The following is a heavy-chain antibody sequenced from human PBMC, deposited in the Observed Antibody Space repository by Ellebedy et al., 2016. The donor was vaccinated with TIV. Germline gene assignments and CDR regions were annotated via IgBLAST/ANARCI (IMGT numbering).Heavy chain of an antibody. J-gene: IGHJ2*01. D-gene: IGHD6-6*01. CDR2: INPSGGST. CDR3: ARGAARGNWYFDL. V-gene: IGHV1-46*01. CDR1: GYTFTSYY. Sequence: ASVKVSCKASGYTFTSYYMHWVRQAPGQGLEWMGIINPSGGSTSYAQKFQGWVTMTRDTSISTAYMELSRLRSDDTAVYYCARGAARGNWYFDLWGRGTLVTVSS.